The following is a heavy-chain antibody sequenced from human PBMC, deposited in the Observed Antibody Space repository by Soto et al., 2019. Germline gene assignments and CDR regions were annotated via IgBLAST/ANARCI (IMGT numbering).Heavy chain of an antibody. CDR2: IIPIFGTA. J-gene: IGHJ4*02. V-gene: IGHV1-69*13. CDR3: ARDRTRAYDFWRDCSAY. D-gene: IGHD3-3*01. Sequence: SVKVSCKASGGTFSSYAISWVRQAPGQGLEWMGGIIPIFGTANYAQKFQGRVTITADESTSTAYMELSSLRSEDTAVYYCARDRTRAYDFWRDCSAYWGQGTLVTVSS. CDR1: GGTFSSYA.